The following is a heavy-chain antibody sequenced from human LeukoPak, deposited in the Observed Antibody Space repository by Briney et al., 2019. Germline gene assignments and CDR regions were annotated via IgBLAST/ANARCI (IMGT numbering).Heavy chain of an antibody. D-gene: IGHD1-14*01. CDR2: IIPTLEIA. V-gene: IGHV1-69*04. CDR1: GGTFSSYA. Sequence: GASVKVSCKASGGTFSSYAISWVRQAPGQGLEWMGRIIPTLEIANYAQKFQGRVTISADKSTSTASMELSSLRPEDTAVYYCARVISGTWLWFWGQGTLVTVSS. J-gene: IGHJ4*02. CDR3: ARVISGTWLWF.